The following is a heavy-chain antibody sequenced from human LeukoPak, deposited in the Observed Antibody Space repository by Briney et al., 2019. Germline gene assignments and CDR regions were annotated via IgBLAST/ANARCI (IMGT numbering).Heavy chain of an antibody. CDR1: EFTFRNYG. V-gene: IGHV3-23*01. Sequence: GGSLRLSCAPSEFTFRNYGMSGVRHAPGKGLWWVSSICNSGGRTYYADSARGRFTISRDNFKNTLFLQMNSLRAEDPAVYYCAKDRRVSTGSYFPFDYWGQRTLVTVSS. J-gene: IGHJ4*02. D-gene: IGHD1-26*01. CDR3: AKDRRVSTGSYFPFDY. CDR2: ICNSGGRT.